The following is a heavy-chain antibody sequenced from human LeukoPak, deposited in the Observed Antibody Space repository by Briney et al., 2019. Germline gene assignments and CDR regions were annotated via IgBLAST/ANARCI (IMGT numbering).Heavy chain of an antibody. J-gene: IGHJ5*02. CDR1: GGTFSSYA. D-gene: IGHD3-10*01. Sequence: SVKVSCKASGGTFSSYAISWVRQAPGQGLEWMGGIIPIFGTANYAQKFQGRVTITADESTSTAYMELSSLRSEDTAVYYCARDWGPMVRGSYSTGGWFDPWGQGTLVTVSS. CDR2: IIPIFGTA. V-gene: IGHV1-69*13. CDR3: ARDWGPMVRGSYSTGGWFDP.